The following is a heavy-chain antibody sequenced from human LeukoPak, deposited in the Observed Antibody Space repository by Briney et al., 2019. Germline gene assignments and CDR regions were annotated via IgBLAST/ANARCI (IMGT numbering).Heavy chain of an antibody. D-gene: IGHD2-15*01. V-gene: IGHV3-11*01. Sequence: PGGSLRLSCAASGFTFSDYYMSWIRQAPGKGLEWVSYISSSGSTIYYADSVKGRFTISRDNAKNSLYLQMNSLRAEDTAVYYCASAPLGGSCRRCFEPYGEGALVSVSS. CDR3: ASAPLGGSCRRCFEP. CDR1: GFTFSDYY. CDR2: ISSSGSTI. J-gene: IGHJ5*02.